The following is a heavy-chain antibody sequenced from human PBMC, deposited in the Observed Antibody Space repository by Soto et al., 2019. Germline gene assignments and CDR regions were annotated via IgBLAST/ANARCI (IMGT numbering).Heavy chain of an antibody. Sequence: ASVKVSCKASGYTFTSYAMHWVRQAPGQRFEWMGWINAGNGNTKYSQKFQGRVTITRDTSASTAYMELSSLRSEDTAVYYCARITTVTTLMGFDYWGQGALVTVSS. CDR3: ARITTVTTLMGFDY. V-gene: IGHV1-3*01. J-gene: IGHJ4*02. CDR2: INAGNGNT. CDR1: GYTFTSYA. D-gene: IGHD4-17*01.